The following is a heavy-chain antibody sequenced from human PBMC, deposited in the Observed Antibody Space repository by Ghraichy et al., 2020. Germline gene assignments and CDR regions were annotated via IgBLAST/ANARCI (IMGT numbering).Heavy chain of an antibody. CDR1: GGSISSYY. V-gene: IGHV4-59*08. J-gene: IGHJ6*02. CDR2: IYYTGSA. Sequence: SETLSLTCTVSGGSISSYYWSWIRQPPGKGLEWVGYIYYTGSAYYNPSLKGRVTISPDRSKNQFSLEVSSVTAADTAVYYCARHYGANSGIYYYYGMDVWGQGTTVTVSS. D-gene: IGHD4-23*01. CDR3: ARHYGANSGIYYYYGMDV.